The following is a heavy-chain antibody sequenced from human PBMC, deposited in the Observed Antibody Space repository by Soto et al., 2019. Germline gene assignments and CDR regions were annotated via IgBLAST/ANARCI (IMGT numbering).Heavy chain of an antibody. CDR2: ISSSSSAI. Sequence: GGSLRLSCAASGFTFSSYSMNWVRQAPGKGLEWVSYISSSSSAIYYADSVKGRFTISRDNGKNSLYLQMNSLRAEDTAVFYCARDRGFYGSGSYSLFDYWGQGTLVTVSS. D-gene: IGHD3-10*01. CDR3: ARDRGFYGSGSYSLFDY. CDR1: GFTFSSYS. J-gene: IGHJ4*02. V-gene: IGHV3-48*01.